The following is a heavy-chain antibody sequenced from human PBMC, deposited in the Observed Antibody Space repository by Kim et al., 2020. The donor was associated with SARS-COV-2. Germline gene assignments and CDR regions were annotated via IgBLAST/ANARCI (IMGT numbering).Heavy chain of an antibody. J-gene: IGHJ4*02. Sequence: ASVKVSCKASGYTFTSYDISWVRQAPGQGLEWMGLISAYNGNTNYAQKLQGRVTMTRDTSTSTAYMELRSLRSDDTAVYYCARSWAEESIAAAVIDYWGQGPLGTVSP. V-gene: IGHV1-18*01. CDR1: GYTFTSYD. CDR3: ARSWAEESIAAAVIDY. CDR2: ISAYNGNT. D-gene: IGHD6-13*01.